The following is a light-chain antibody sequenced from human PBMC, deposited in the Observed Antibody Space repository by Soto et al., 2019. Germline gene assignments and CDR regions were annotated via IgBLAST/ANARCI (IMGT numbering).Light chain of an antibody. CDR2: DAS. J-gene: IGKJ1*01. CDR1: QSVSRTY. CDR3: QEYGSSRT. Sequence: EVVLTQSPGTLSLSPGERATLSCRASQSVSRTYLAWYQQKPGQAPRLVIYDASSRATGIPDRFSGSGAGTDFALAISRLEPDDFAVYYCQEYGSSRTFGQGTKVDIK. V-gene: IGKV3-20*01.